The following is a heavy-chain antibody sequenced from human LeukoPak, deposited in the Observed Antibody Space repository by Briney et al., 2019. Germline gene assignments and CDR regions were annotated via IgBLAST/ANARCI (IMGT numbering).Heavy chain of an antibody. V-gene: IGHV1-46*01. Sequence: ASVKVSCKASGYTFTSYYMHWVRQAPGQGLEWMGIINPSGGSTSYAQKFQGRVTMTRDTSTSTVYMEPSSLRSEDTAVYYCARRTIFGWFDPWGQGTLVTVSS. D-gene: IGHD3-3*01. CDR1: GYTFTSYY. J-gene: IGHJ5*02. CDR3: ARRTIFGWFDP. CDR2: INPSGGST.